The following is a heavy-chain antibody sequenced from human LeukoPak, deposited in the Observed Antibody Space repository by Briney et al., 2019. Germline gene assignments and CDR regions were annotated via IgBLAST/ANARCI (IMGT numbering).Heavy chain of an antibody. V-gene: IGHV4-34*01. Sequence: PSETLSLTCAVYGGSFSGYYWSWIRQPPGKGLEWIGEINHSGSTNYNPSLKSRVAMSVDTSKNQFSLKLSSVTAADTAVYYCARDPGRRAFDIWGQGTMVTVSS. CDR2: INHSGST. D-gene: IGHD3-10*01. CDR1: GGSFSGYY. J-gene: IGHJ3*02. CDR3: ARDPGRRAFDI.